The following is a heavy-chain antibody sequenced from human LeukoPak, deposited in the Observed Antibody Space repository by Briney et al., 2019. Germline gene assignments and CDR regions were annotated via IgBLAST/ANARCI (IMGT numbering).Heavy chain of an antibody. D-gene: IGHD3-16*02. CDR3: ARIFTFGGIIVLDAFDI. CDR1: GGSFSAYY. CDR2: TSHTGTT. J-gene: IGHJ3*02. V-gene: IGHV4-34*01. Sequence: SDTLSLTCTAYGGSFSAYYWTWIRQPPGKGLEWIGETSHTGTTNYNPSLKSRVTISTDTSKNQFSLKLTSVTAADTAVYYCARIFTFGGIIVLDAFDIWGQGTMVTVSS.